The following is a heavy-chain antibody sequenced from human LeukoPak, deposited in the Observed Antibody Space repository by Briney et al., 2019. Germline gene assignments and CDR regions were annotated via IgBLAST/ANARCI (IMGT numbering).Heavy chain of an antibody. CDR3: ARTEESGYSYRYFGYYYYMDV. CDR2: IYYSGST. Sequence: SETLSLTCTVSGGSVTDYYWSWIRQPPGKGLEWIGYIYYSGSTHYNPSLKSRVTISVDTSKNQFSLKLSSVTAADTAVYYCARTEESGYSYRYFGYYYYMDVWGRGTTVTVSS. D-gene: IGHD5-18*01. J-gene: IGHJ6*03. CDR1: GGSVTDYY. V-gene: IGHV4-59*02.